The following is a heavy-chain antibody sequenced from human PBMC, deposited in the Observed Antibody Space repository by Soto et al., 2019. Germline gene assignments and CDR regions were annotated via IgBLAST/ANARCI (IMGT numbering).Heavy chain of an antibody. V-gene: IGHV3-21*01. D-gene: IGHD3-3*01. Sequence: GGSLRLSCAASGFTFSSYSMNWVRQAPGKGLEWVSSISSSSSYIYYADSMKGRFTISRDNAKNSLYLQMNSLRAEDTAVYYCARDRSVLRFLEWLFDDAFDIWGQGTMVTVSS. CDR2: ISSSSSYI. CDR3: ARDRSVLRFLEWLFDDAFDI. CDR1: GFTFSSYS. J-gene: IGHJ3*02.